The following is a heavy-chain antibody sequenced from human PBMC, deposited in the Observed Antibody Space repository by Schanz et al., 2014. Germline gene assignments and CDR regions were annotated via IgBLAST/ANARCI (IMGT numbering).Heavy chain of an antibody. CDR1: GFTFNSYA. V-gene: IGHV3-23*01. D-gene: IGHD2-15*01. Sequence: DVQLLESGGGLVQPGGSLRLSCAASGFTFNSYAMTWVRQAPGKGLEWVSRISHSGGSKYYADSVKGRFTISRDNSENTLYLQMNSLSADDTAVLYCAKGMGYCSGGTCYDYYYYGLDVWGQGTTVTVSS. CDR2: ISHSGGSK. J-gene: IGHJ6*02. CDR3: AKGMGYCSGGTCYDYYYYGLDV.